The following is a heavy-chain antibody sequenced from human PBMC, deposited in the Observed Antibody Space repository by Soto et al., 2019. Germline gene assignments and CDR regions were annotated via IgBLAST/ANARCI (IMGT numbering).Heavy chain of an antibody. Sequence: GGSLRLSCTVSGFAFNNYGISWVRQAPGKGLEWVSSISKSDYTYYSDSVKGRFTISRDNAKNSVSLQMNTLRVEDTAVYYCAREDSIIIPAVSNFWGQGTLVTVSS. J-gene: IGHJ4*02. D-gene: IGHD2-2*01. CDR2: ISKSDYT. CDR3: AREDSIIIPAVSNF. V-gene: IGHV3-21*01. CDR1: GFAFNNYG.